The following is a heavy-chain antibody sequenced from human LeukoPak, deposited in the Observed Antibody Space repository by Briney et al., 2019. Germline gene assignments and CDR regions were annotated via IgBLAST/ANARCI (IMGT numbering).Heavy chain of an antibody. J-gene: IGHJ4*02. D-gene: IGHD3-3*01. V-gene: IGHV4-59*08. CDR3: ARLGDYDFWGGYYTGGHFDY. CDR1: GGSISSYY. CDR2: IYYSGST. Sequence: SETLSLTCTVSGGSISSYYWSWIRQPPGKGLEWIGYIYYSGSTNYNPSLKSRVTISVDTSKNQFSLKLSSVTAADTAVYYCARLGDYDFWGGYYTGGHFDYWGQGTLVTVSS.